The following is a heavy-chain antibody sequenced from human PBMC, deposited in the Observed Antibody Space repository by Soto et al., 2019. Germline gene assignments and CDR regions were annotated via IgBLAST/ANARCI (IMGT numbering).Heavy chain of an antibody. J-gene: IGHJ4*02. CDR2: AYYTGST. D-gene: IGHD6-19*01. CDR1: GGSISGSY. V-gene: IGHV4-59*01. Sequence: SETLSLTCSVSGGSISGSYWSWIRQSPGKGLEWLGYAYYTGSTNYSPSLRSRVSISVDTSKNEFSLRLSSVTAADTAVYFCARSVAVPGAHIDYWGQGTQVTVSS. CDR3: ARSVAVPGAHIDY.